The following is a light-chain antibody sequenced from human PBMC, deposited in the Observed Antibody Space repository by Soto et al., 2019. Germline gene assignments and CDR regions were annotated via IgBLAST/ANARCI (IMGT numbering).Light chain of an antibody. J-gene: IGLJ3*02. CDR2: EVT. CDR3: SSYTTSSTRV. Sequence: QSALTQPASVSGSPGQSITISCTGTSSDVGGYDYVSWYQQHPAKVPRLIIYEVTKRPSGVSHRFSGSKSGNTASLTISGLQTEDEADYYCSSYTTSSTRVFGGGTKVTVL. V-gene: IGLV2-14*01. CDR1: SSDVGGYDY.